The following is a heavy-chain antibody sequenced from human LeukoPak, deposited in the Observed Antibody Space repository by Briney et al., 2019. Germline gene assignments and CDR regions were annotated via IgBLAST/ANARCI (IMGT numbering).Heavy chain of an antibody. J-gene: IGHJ3*02. Sequence: SVKVSCKSSGGTFSNYAISWVRQAPGQGLEWMGGIIPIFGTAKYAQKLQGRVTITADESTSTAYMELSSLRSEDTAVYYCARGGPSVNSYDILTGYKGTDAFDIWGQGTMVTVSS. D-gene: IGHD3-9*01. CDR2: IIPIFGTA. CDR3: ARGGPSVNSYDILTGYKGTDAFDI. CDR1: GGTFSNYA. V-gene: IGHV1-69*13.